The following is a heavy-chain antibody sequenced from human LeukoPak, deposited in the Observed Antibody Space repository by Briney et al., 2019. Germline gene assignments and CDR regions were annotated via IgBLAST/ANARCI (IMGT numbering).Heavy chain of an antibody. CDR3: ATLNRTRYCSGGSCFPYFDY. CDR1: GYTFTGYY. CDR2: INPNSGGT. Sequence: ASVKVSCKASGYTFTGYYMHWVRQAPGQGLEWMGWINPNSGGTNYAQKFQGRVTMTRDTSISTAYMELSRLRSDDTAVYYCATLNRTRYCSGGSCFPYFDYWGQGTLVTVSS. V-gene: IGHV1-2*02. J-gene: IGHJ4*02. D-gene: IGHD2-15*01.